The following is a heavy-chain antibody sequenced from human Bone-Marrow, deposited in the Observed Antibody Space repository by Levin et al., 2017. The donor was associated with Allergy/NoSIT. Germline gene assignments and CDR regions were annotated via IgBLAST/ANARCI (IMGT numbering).Heavy chain of an antibody. CDR1: GFSVSSSY. J-gene: IGHJ4*02. CDR3: ASTPYGSSSPDS. D-gene: IGHD6-6*01. V-gene: IGHV3-53*01. Sequence: GGSLRLSCAASGFSVSSSYMSWVRQAPGKGLEWVSVIYSGGSTYYADSVKGRFTISRDNFKNTLDLQMYSLRADDTAVYYCASTPYGSSSPDSWGQGTLVTVSS. CDR2: IYSGGST.